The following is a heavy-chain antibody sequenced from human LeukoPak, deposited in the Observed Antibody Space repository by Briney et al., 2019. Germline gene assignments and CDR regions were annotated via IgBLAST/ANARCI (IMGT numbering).Heavy chain of an antibody. V-gene: IGHV1-18*01. CDR1: GYTFTSYG. CDR2: ISAYNGNT. J-gene: IGHJ4*02. CDR3: ARGPIGSGWYSNLDY. Sequence: ASVKVSCKASGYTFTSYGISWVRQAPGQGLEWMGWISAYNGNTNYAQKLQGRVTMTTDTSTSTAYMELRSLRSDDTAVYYCARGPIGSGWYSNLDYWGQGTLVTVSS. D-gene: IGHD6-19*01.